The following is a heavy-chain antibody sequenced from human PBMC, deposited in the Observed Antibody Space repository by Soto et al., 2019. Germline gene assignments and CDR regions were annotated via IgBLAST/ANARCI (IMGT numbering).Heavy chain of an antibody. CDR3: AREYCSSARCYGYCDY. V-gene: IGHV4-59*01. D-gene: IGHD2-2*01. CDR1: GDSISGYY. Sequence: PSETLSLTCTVSGDSISGYYWSWIRQPPGKGLEWIGYVYYSGSANYSPSLKSRVTISVDTSKNQLSLKLSSVTAADTAVYYCAREYCSSARCYGYCDYWGQGTLVTVSS. CDR2: VYYSGSA. J-gene: IGHJ4*02.